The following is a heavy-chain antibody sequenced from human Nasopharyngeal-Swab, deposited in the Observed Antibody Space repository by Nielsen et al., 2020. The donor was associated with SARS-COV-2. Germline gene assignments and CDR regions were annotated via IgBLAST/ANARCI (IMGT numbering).Heavy chain of an antibody. CDR3: ARERSELWFVAGREYYFDY. Sequence: ASVKVSCEASGYTFTSYAMHWVRQAPGQRLEWMGWINAGNGNTKYSQKFQGRVTITRDTSASTAYMELSSLRSEDTAVYYCARERSELWFVAGREYYFDYWGQGTLVTVSS. D-gene: IGHD5-18*01. CDR2: INAGNGNT. J-gene: IGHJ4*02. CDR1: GYTFTSYA. V-gene: IGHV1-3*01.